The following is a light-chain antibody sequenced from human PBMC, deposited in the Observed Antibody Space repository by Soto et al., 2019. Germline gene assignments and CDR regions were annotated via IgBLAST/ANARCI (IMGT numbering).Light chain of an antibody. CDR1: QSVLYSSNNKNY. V-gene: IGKV4-1*01. J-gene: IGKJ2*01. Sequence: DIVMTQSPYSLAVSLGERATINCKSSQSVLYSSNNKNYLAWYQQRPGQPPKLLIYWASTRESGVPDRFSGSGSGTDFTLTITSLQAVDVAVYYCQQYESTPPTFGQGTKLEIK. CDR2: WAS. CDR3: QQYESTPPT.